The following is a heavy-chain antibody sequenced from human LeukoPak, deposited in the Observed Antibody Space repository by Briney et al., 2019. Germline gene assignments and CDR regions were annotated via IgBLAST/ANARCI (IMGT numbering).Heavy chain of an antibody. CDR3: ANRAGATAD. J-gene: IGHJ4*02. CDR1: GFPFSSYA. Sequence: GGSLRLSCVASGFPFSSYAMSWVRQAPGKGLEWVSTIGSSGGSTYYADSVKGRFTISRDNSKNTLYMQMNSLRAEDTALYYCANRAGATADWGQGTLVTVSS. D-gene: IGHD1-26*01. CDR2: IGSSGGST. V-gene: IGHV3-23*01.